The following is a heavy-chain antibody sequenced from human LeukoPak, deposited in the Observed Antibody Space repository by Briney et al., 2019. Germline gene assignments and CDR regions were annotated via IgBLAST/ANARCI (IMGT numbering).Heavy chain of an antibody. CDR3: ASTSSSWYGKDY. D-gene: IGHD6-13*01. CDR1: EFTFSNYN. V-gene: IGHV3-21*01. Sequence: GGSLRLSCAASEFTFSNYNMNWVRQAPGKGLEWVSSISSSSSYIYYADSVKGRFTISRDNARNSLYLQMNSLRAEDTAVYYCASTSSSWYGKDYWGQGTLVTVSS. J-gene: IGHJ4*02. CDR2: ISSSSSYI.